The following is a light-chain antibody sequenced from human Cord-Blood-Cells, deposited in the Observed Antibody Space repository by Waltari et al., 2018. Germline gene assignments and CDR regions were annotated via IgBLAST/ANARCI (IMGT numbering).Light chain of an antibody. Sequence: QSALTQPASVSGSPGQSITISCPGTSSDVGSSNLVSWYQQHPGNAPKLMIYEVSKRPSGVSNRFSGSKSGNTASLTISGLQAEDEADYYCCSYAGSSTFVFGTGTKVTVL. V-gene: IGLV2-23*02. CDR2: EVS. J-gene: IGLJ1*01. CDR1: SSDVGSSNL. CDR3: CSYAGSSTFV.